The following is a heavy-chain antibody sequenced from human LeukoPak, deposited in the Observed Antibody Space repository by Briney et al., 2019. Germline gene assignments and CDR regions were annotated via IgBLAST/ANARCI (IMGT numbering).Heavy chain of an antibody. CDR3: ATSPARVCSSTSCPRYYYYYMDV. CDR1: GYTLTELS. J-gene: IGHJ6*03. Sequence: ASVKVSSKVSGYTLTELSMHWVRQAPGKGLEWMGGFDPEDGETIYAQKFQGRVTMPEDTSTDTAYMGLSSLRSEHTAVYYCATSPARVCSSTSCPRYYYYYMDVWRKGTTVTVSS. D-gene: IGHD2-2*01. V-gene: IGHV1-24*01. CDR2: FDPEDGET.